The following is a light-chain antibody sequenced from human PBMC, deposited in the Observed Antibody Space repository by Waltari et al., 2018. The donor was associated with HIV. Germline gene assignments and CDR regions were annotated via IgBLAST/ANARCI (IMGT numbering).Light chain of an antibody. CDR2: DVS. CDR3: CSYAGSSTLL. V-gene: IGLV2-23*01. J-gene: IGLJ2*01. CDR1: SSDVCGYNY. Sequence: QSALTQPASVSGSPGQSIHISCTGTSSDVCGYNYDSCYQQHPGNATKIVIYDVSERPSGVSNRFSGSKSGNTASLTISGLQAEDEADYNCCSYAGSSTLLFGGGTKVTVL.